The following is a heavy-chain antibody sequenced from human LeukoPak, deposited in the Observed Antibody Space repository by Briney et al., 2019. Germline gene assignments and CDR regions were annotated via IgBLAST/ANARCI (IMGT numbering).Heavy chain of an antibody. CDR3: ARGLGGRDDY. CDR1: GESFGAYY. Sequence: PSETLSLTCAVYGESFGAYYWSWIRQPPGKGLEWIGEINHSGSTNCNPSLKSRVTLSVDTSKNQFSLNLTSVTAADTAVYYCARGLGGRDDYWGQGTLVTVSS. CDR2: INHSGST. V-gene: IGHV4-34*01. J-gene: IGHJ4*02. D-gene: IGHD1-26*01.